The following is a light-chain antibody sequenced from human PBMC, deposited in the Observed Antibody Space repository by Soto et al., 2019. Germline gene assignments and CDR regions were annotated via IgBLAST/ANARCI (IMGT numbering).Light chain of an antibody. V-gene: IGLV2-23*02. CDR3: CLYAGSSTWV. J-gene: IGLJ3*02. Sequence: QSALTQPASVSGSPGQWITISCTGTSSDVGSYNLVSWYQQHPGKAPKLMIYEVSKRPSGVSNRFSGSKSGNTASLTIAGLQAEDEADYYCCLYAGSSTWVFGGGTKLTVL. CDR2: EVS. CDR1: SSDVGSYNL.